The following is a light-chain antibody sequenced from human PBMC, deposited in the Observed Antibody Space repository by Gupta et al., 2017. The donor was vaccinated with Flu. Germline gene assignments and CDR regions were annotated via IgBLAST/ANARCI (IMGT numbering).Light chain of an antibody. CDR2: EVN. CDR3: CSYSTASTWV. V-gene: IGLV2-14*01. Sequence: QSALTQPASVSGSPGQSITISCPGTSNDVGGYNYVSWYQHHPGKAPKLMIYEVNSRPSGVSNRFSGFKSGSTASLTISGLQAEDEANYYCCSYSTASTWVFGGGTKLTVL. J-gene: IGLJ3*02. CDR1: SNDVGGYNY.